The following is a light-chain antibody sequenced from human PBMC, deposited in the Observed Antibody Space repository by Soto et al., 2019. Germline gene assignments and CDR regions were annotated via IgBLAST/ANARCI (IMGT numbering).Light chain of an antibody. CDR2: LGS. J-gene: IGKJ5*01. CDR3: MQALQTTMT. Sequence: TPSPHSLPVTPGEPASISCRSIHILLHSNGYNYLAWYLQKPGQSPQLLIYLGSNRDSGVPDRFSGSGSGTDFTLKISRVEAEDVGVYYCMQALQTTMTFGQGRRVEI. CDR1: HILLHSNGYNY. V-gene: IGKV2-28*01.